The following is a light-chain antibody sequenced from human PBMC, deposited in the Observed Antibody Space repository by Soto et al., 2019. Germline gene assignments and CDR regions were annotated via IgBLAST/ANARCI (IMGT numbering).Light chain of an antibody. CDR3: STYGGSNTEV. J-gene: IGLJ2*01. CDR2: EVS. Sequence: QSALPQPPSASGSPGQSVTISCTGSSSDVGGYNYVSWYQQHPGQAPKLMIDEVSTRPSGVPDRLSGSKSGNTAPLTVAGPQAEDEADYYCSTYGGSNTEVFGGGTKLTVL. CDR1: SSDVGGYNY. V-gene: IGLV2-8*01.